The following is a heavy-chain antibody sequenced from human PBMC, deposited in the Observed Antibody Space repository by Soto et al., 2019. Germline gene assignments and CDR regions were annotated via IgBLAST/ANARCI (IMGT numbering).Heavy chain of an antibody. J-gene: IGHJ4*02. CDR1: GVSISSYY. CDR3: ARESGRDGFNPGY. Sequence: SETLSLTCSVSGVSISSYYWSWIRRPPGKGLEWIGYIYYSGDTNHNPSLEGRVTISLDTSKSQFSLKLTSLTAADTGMYYCARESGRDGFNPGYWGQGTLVTVSS. V-gene: IGHV4-59*01. D-gene: IGHD2-15*01. CDR2: IYYSGDT.